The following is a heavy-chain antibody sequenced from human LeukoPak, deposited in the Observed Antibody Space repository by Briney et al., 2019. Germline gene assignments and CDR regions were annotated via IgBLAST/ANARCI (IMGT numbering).Heavy chain of an antibody. CDR3: ARGQSGYYHYYYYYGMDV. Sequence: SQTLSLTCTVSGCSIGSGGYSWSCIPQHPGKGLEWIGYIYYSGSTYYNPSLKSRVTISVDTSKNQFSLKLSSVTAADTAVYYCARGQSGYYHYYYYYGMDVWGQGTTVTVSS. V-gene: IGHV4-31*03. CDR1: GCSIGSGGYS. CDR2: IYYSGST. J-gene: IGHJ6*02. D-gene: IGHD3-22*01.